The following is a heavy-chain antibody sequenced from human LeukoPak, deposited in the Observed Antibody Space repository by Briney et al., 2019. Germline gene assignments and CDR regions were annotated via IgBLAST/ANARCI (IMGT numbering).Heavy chain of an antibody. J-gene: IGHJ4*02. D-gene: IGHD4-17*01. CDR3: ARVGPRSYGDYYCDY. CDR2: IWYDGSNK. V-gene: IGHV3-33*01. Sequence: PGRSLRLSCAASGFTFSSYGMHWVRQAPGKGLEWVAVIWYDGSNKYYADSVKGRFTISRDNSKNTLYLQMNSLRAEDTAVYYCARVGPRSYGDYYCDYWGQGTLVTVSS. CDR1: GFTFSSYG.